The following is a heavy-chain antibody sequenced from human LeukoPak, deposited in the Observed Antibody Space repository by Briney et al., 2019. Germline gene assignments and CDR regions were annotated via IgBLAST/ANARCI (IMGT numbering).Heavy chain of an antibody. Sequence: GASVKVSCKASGYTFTSYDINWVRQATGQGLEWMGWMNPNSGNTGYAQKFQGRVTITRNTSISTAYMELSSLGSEDTAVYYCARGIAARLGRAFDNWGQGTMVTVSS. CDR1: GYTFTSYD. V-gene: IGHV1-8*03. J-gene: IGHJ3*02. CDR2: MNPNSGNT. CDR3: ARGIAARLGRAFDN. D-gene: IGHD6-6*01.